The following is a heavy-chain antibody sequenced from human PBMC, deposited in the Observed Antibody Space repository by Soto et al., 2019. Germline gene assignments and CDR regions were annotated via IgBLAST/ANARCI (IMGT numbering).Heavy chain of an antibody. CDR2: ISGRGATI. Sequence: EVQLLEAGGNLIQPGGSLRLSCAASVFTFSSYAMSWVRQAPGQGLEWLSAISGRGATIYYADSVKGRFTISRDTSKNTLYLQMNILTADDTAVYYCAKMLTIVRGVTWLRDFDFWGQGTLVTVSS. V-gene: IGHV3-23*01. J-gene: IGHJ4*02. D-gene: IGHD3-10*01. CDR1: VFTFSSYA. CDR3: AKMLTIVRGVTWLRDFDF.